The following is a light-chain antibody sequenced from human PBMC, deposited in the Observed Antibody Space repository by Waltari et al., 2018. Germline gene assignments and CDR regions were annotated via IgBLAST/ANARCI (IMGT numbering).Light chain of an antibody. CDR3: QQYGSSLIT. CDR2: GAS. CDR1: QSISSSS. V-gene: IGKV3-20*01. Sequence: EIVLTQSPGTLSLSPGDRATLSCRASQSISSSSLAWYQQKPGQAPRLLIYGASSRATGIPDRFSGSGSGTDFTLTISRLEPEDFAVYYCQQYGSSLITFGQGTRLEIK. J-gene: IGKJ5*01.